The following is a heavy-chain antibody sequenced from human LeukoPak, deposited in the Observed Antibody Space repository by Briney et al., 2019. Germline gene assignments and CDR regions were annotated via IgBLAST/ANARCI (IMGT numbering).Heavy chain of an antibody. CDR2: IYYIGRT. Sequence: PPETLSLTCIVSGGSISSYYWSWVRPPPGEGLEWVGYIYYIGRTNYNPSLKRGATISVDTSKNQFSLKLSSVTDADTAVYYCASLPYYAVWSGYYPLGNYYYYMDVWGKGTTVTVSS. J-gene: IGHJ6*03. V-gene: IGHV4-59*08. CDR3: ASLPYYAVWSGYYPLGNYYYYMDV. CDR1: GGSISSYY. D-gene: IGHD3-3*01.